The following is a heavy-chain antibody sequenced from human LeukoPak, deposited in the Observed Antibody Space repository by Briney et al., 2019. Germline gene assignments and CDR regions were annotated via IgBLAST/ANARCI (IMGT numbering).Heavy chain of an antibody. CDR1: GLTFSSYE. Sequence: GGSLRLSCAASGLTFSSYEXNXXRQAPGKGLEXVSXXSSSSSYIYYADSVKGRFTISRDNAKKSLYLQMNSLRAEDTAVYYCARWDDSSGYYPYYFDYWGQGTLVTVSS. CDR2: XSSSSSYI. V-gene: IGHV3-21*01. CDR3: ARWDDSSGYYPYYFDY. J-gene: IGHJ4*02. D-gene: IGHD3-22*01.